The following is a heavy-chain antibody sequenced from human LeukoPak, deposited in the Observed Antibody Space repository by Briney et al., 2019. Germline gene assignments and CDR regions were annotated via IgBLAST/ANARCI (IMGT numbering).Heavy chain of an antibody. D-gene: IGHD2-15*01. CDR1: GFTFTSSA. CDR2: IVVGSGNT. CDR3: ARDVTPVLVVAFPLYGMDV. V-gene: IGHV1-58*02. J-gene: IGHJ6*02. Sequence: SVKVSCKASGFTFTSSAMQWVRQARGQRLEWIGWIVVGSGNTNYAQKFQERVTITRDMSTSTAYMELSSLRSEDTAVYYCARDVTPVLVVAFPLYGMDVWGQGTTVTVSS.